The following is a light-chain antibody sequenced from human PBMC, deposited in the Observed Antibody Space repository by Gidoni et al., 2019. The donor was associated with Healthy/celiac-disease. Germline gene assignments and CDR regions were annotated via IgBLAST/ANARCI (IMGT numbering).Light chain of an antibody. CDR1: QSVSSSY. CDR3: QQYGSSSYT. V-gene: IGKV3-20*01. CDR2: GAS. J-gene: IGKJ2*01. Sequence: VLTHSPGTLSLSPGERATLSCRASQSVSSSYLAWYQQKPGQAPRLLIYGASSRATGIPDRFSGSGSGTDFTLTISRLEPEDFAVYYCQQYGSSSYTFGQGTKLEIK.